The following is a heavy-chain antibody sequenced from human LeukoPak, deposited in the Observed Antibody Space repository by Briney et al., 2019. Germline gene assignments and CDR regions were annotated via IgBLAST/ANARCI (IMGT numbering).Heavy chain of an antibody. CDR2: INHSGST. CDR1: GGSFSGYY. D-gene: IGHD3-9*01. CDR3: ARETLRYFDWFMGGYFDY. J-gene: IGHJ4*02. Sequence: PSETLILTSAVSGGSFSGYYWSWIRQPPGNRHHLNGEINHSGSTNYNPSLKSRVTISVDTSKNQFSLKLGSVTAADTAVYYCARETLRYFDWFMGGYFDYWGQGTLVTVSS. V-gene: IGHV4-34*01.